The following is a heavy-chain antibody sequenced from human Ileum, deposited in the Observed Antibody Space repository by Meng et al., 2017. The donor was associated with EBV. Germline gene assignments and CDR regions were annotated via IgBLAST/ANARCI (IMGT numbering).Heavy chain of an antibody. CDR3: SRGGDSSGWYWYFDF. CDR2: IIPISETT. V-gene: IGHV1-69*06. D-gene: IGHD6-19*01. CDR1: GGTLSTYS. J-gene: IGHJ4*02. Sequence: QVQREQSGAKVQKPGSSVKVSCKASGGTLSTYSISWVRQAPGQGLEWMGGIIPISETTQYAQKFQGRVTIIADRSTNTVYMELSSLRSDDTAVYYCSRGGDSSGWYWYFDFWGQGTVVTVSS.